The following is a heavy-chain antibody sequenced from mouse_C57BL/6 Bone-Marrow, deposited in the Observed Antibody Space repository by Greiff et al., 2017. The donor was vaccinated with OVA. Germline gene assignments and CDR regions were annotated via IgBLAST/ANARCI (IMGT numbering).Heavy chain of an antibody. V-gene: IGHV1-69*01. J-gene: IGHJ3*01. D-gene: IGHD2-3*01. CDR3: ARSDGYYLFAY. CDR2: LDPSDSYT. CDR1: GYTFTSYW. Sequence: QVQLQQSGAELVMPGASVKLSCKASGYTFTSYWMHWVKQRPGQGLEWIGELDPSDSYTNYNQKFKGKSTLTVDKSSSTAYMQLSSLTSEDSAVYYCARSDGYYLFAYWGQGTLVTVSA.